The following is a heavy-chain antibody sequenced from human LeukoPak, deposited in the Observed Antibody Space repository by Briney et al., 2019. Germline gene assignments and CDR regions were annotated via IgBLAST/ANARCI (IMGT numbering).Heavy chain of an antibody. Sequence: GGSLRLSCAASGFTFSSSAMHWVRQPPGKGLEWVTVISNDESNKYYADSVKGRFTISRDNSKNMLYLQMNSLRTEDTAVYYCAKVGSGNDYHWGQGTLVTVSS. CDR2: ISNDESNK. CDR3: AKVGSGNDYH. D-gene: IGHD5-12*01. J-gene: IGHJ5*02. CDR1: GFTFSSSA. V-gene: IGHV3-30*18.